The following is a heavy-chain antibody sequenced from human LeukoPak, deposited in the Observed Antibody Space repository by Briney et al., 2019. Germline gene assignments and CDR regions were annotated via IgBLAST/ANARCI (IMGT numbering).Heavy chain of an antibody. J-gene: IGHJ4*02. CDR2: IIPIFGTA. V-gene: IGHV1-69*01. CDR3: ARGGDCSSTSCYTSGDY. Sequence: GSSVKVSYKASGGTFSSYAISWVRQAPGQGLEWMGGIIPIFGTANYAQKFQGRVTITADESTSTAYMELSSLRSEDTAVYYCARGGDCSSTSCYTSGDYWGQGTLVTVSS. CDR1: GGTFSSYA. D-gene: IGHD2-2*02.